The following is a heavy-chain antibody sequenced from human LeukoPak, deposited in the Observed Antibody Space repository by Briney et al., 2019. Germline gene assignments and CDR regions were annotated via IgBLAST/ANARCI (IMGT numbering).Heavy chain of an antibody. Sequence: SETLSLTCTVSGGSIINYYWSWIRQPAGEGLEWIGRIYSDGTSKYNPSLESRVTMSVDTSKNQFSLKLSSVTAADTALYYCAKDPVEYSSSNWFDPWGQGTLVTVSS. CDR2: IYSDGTS. D-gene: IGHD6-6*01. CDR1: GGSIINYY. CDR3: AKDPVEYSSSNWFDP. V-gene: IGHV4-4*07. J-gene: IGHJ5*02.